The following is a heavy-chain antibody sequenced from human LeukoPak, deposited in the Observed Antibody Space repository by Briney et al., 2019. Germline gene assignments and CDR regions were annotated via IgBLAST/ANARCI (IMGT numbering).Heavy chain of an antibody. CDR3: AKDRGGYSYGFDY. V-gene: IGHV3-23*01. CDR2: ISGSSDAT. CDR1: GFTFSTYG. J-gene: IGHJ4*02. Sequence: GGSLRLSCAASGFTFSTYGMSWVRQAPGKGLEWVSAISGSSDATFYVDSVKGRFTVSRDNSKNTLYLQMNSLRAEDTAVYFCAKDRGGYSYGFDYWGQGTLATVSS. D-gene: IGHD5-18*01.